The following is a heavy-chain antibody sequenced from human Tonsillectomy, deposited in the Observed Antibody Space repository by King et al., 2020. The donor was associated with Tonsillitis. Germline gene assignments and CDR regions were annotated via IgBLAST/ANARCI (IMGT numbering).Heavy chain of an antibody. Sequence: QVQLPQWGAGLLKPSETLSLTCAVSGGSFSGYYWTWIRQPPGKGLEWVGEINHSGSTNYNPSLESRVTVSVDTSRNQFSLKLSSVTAADTAVYYCARGPQFRMAARPVFDYWGQGTLVTVSS. D-gene: IGHD6-6*01. CDR2: INHSGST. J-gene: IGHJ4*02. CDR1: GGSFSGYY. CDR3: ARGPQFRMAARPVFDY. V-gene: IGHV4-34*01.